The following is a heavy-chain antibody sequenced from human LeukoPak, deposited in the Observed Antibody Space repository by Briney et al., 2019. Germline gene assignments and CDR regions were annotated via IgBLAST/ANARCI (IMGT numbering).Heavy chain of an antibody. J-gene: IGHJ3*02. V-gene: IGHV3-23*01. CDR2: ISGSGGSA. CDR1: GFTLSSYA. D-gene: IGHD3-22*01. Sequence: GGSLRLSCAASGFTLSSYAMSWVRQAPGKGLEWVSAISGSGGSAYYADSVKGRFTISRDNSKNTLYLQMSSLRAEDTAVYYCAIKYYYDSSGPHAFDIWGQGTMVTVSS. CDR3: AIKYYYDSSGPHAFDI.